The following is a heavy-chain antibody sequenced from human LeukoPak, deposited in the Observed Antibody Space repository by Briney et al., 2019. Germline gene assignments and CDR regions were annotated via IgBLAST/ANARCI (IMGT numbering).Heavy chain of an antibody. CDR3: AREGTAGTNLNWFDP. CDR2: ISYSGST. D-gene: IGHD1-1*01. Sequence: SETLSLTCTVSGGSIGSYYWSWIRQPPGKGLEWIGYISYSGSTNFDPSLKSRVTISVDTSKNQFSLKLSSVTAADTAVYYCAREGTAGTNLNWFDPWGQGTLVTVSS. V-gene: IGHV4-59*01. CDR1: GGSIGSYY. J-gene: IGHJ5*02.